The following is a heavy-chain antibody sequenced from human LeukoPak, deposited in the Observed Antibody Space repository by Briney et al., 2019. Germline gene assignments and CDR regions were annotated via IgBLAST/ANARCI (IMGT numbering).Heavy chain of an antibody. CDR1: GGSISSNKW. CDR2: VVHSGSI. V-gene: IGHV4-4*02. J-gene: IGHJ4*02. Sequence: SETLSLTCAVSGGSISSNKWWSWLRQAPGKGLEWLGEVVHSGSINYNPSLKSRVTISVDKSKNQFSLRLNSVTAADTAVYYCARAPYYYYDSGSGTRVTGNPDYWGQGTLVTVSS. CDR3: ARAPYYYYDSGSGTRVTGNPDY. D-gene: IGHD3-10*01.